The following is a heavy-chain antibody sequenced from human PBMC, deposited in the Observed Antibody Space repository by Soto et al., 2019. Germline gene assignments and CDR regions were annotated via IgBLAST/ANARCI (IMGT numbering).Heavy chain of an antibody. V-gene: IGHV4-59*01. D-gene: IGHD3-22*01. CDR3: ATGEYYYDSSGYYYC. Sequence: SETLSLTCTVSGGSISSYYWSWIRQPPGKGLEWIGYIYYSGSTNYNPSLKSRVTISVDTSKNQFSLKLSSVTAADTAVYYCATGEYYYDSSGYYYCWGQGTLVTVSS. J-gene: IGHJ4*02. CDR2: IYYSGST. CDR1: GGSISSYY.